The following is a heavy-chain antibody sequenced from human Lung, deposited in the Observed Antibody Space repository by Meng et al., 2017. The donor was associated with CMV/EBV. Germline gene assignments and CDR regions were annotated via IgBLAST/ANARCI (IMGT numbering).Heavy chain of an antibody. V-gene: IGHV4-34*09. J-gene: IGHJ3*02. Sequence: SXTXSLXCAVYGGSFSGYYWSWIRQPPEKGLEWIGYIYYSGSTYYNPSLKSRVTISVDTSKNQFSLKLSSVTAADTAVYYCARSDGGPPRITMVRGVIINAFDIWXQGTXVTVSS. CDR3: ARSDGGPPRITMVRGVIINAFDI. CDR1: GGSFSGYY. CDR2: IYYSGST. D-gene: IGHD3-10*01.